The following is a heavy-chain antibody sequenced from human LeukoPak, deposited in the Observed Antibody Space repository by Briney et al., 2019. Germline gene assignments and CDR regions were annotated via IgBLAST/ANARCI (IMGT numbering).Heavy chain of an antibody. Sequence: PGGSLRLSCAASGFTFSSYAMSRVRQAPGKGLEWVSAISKDADATYYIDSVKGRFTISRGNSKDTLSLQMNSLRAEDTAVYYCAKDGGYYDILTGRGLGENWFDPWGQGTLVTVSS. CDR1: GFTFSSYA. CDR3: AKDGGYYDILTGRGLGENWFDP. J-gene: IGHJ5*02. CDR2: ISKDADAT. V-gene: IGHV3-23*01. D-gene: IGHD3-9*01.